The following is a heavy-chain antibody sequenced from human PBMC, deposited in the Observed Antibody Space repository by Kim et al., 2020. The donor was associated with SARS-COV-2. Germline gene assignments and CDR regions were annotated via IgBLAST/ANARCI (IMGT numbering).Heavy chain of an antibody. CDR1: GGSISSYY. CDR3: ARAQGSSGWYGSLDY. Sequence: SETLSLTCTVSGGSISSYYWSWIRQPPGKGLEWIGYIYYSGSTNYNPSLKSRVTISVDTSKNQFSLKLSSVTAADTAVYYCARAQGSSGWYGSLDYWGQGTLVTVSS. J-gene: IGHJ4*02. V-gene: IGHV4-59*13. D-gene: IGHD6-19*01. CDR2: IYYSGST.